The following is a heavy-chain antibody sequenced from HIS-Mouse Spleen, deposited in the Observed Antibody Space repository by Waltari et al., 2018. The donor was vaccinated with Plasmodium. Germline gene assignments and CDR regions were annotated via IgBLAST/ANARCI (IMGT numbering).Heavy chain of an antibody. V-gene: IGHV4-34*01. J-gene: IGHJ4*02. Sequence: QVQLQQWGAGLLKPSETLSLTCAVYGGSFSGYYWSWIRQPPGKGLEWIGEINHSGSTNYNPSLKSRVTISVDTSKNQFSLKLSSVTAADTAVYYWARGRRIVVVTAPRGFFDYWGQGTLVTVSA. CDR3: ARGRRIVVVTAPRGFFDY. D-gene: IGHD2-21*02. CDR1: GGSFSGYY. CDR2: INHSGST.